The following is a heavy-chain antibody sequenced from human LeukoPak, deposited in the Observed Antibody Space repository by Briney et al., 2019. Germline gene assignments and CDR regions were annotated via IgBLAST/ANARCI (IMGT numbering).Heavy chain of an antibody. CDR3: ARVEYDFWSGLDPRGAPDY. CDR2: IKQDGSEK. J-gene: IGHJ4*02. Sequence: GGSLSLSCAASGFPFSSYWMSWVRQAPGKGLEWVANIKQDGSEKYYVDSVKGRFTISRDNAKNSLYLQMNSLGAEDTAVYYCARVEYDFWSGLDPRGAPDYWGQGTLVTVSS. CDR1: GFPFSSYW. V-gene: IGHV3-7*01. D-gene: IGHD3-3*01.